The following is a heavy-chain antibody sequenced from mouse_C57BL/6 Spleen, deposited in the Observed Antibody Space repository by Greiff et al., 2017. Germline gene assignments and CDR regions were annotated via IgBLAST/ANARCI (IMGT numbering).Heavy chain of an antibody. CDR2: ISYDGSN. CDR1: GYSITSGYY. CDR3: AREGYGSSY. J-gene: IGHJ2*01. D-gene: IGHD1-1*01. Sequence: EVKLQESGPGLVKPSQSLSLTCSVTGYSITSGYYWNWIRQFPGNKLEWMGYISYDGSNNYNPSLKNRISITRDTSKNQFFLKLNSVTTEDTATYYCAREGYGSSYWGQGTTLTVSS. V-gene: IGHV3-6*01.